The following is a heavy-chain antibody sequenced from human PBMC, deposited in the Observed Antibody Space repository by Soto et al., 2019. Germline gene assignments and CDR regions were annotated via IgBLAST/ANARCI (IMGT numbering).Heavy chain of an antibody. D-gene: IGHD6-6*01. CDR2: IYYSGST. CDR3: AREYSSSSGRCFDG. CDR1: GGSISSNY. Sequence: QVQLQESGPGLVKPSETLSLTCTVSGGSISSNYWSWIRQPPGKGLEWIGYIYYSGSTNYHPSLNSRVTVSVDKSKNQFSLKLSSVTAADTAVYYCAREYSSSSGRCFDGWGQGTLVTVSS. J-gene: IGHJ4*02. V-gene: IGHV4-59*01.